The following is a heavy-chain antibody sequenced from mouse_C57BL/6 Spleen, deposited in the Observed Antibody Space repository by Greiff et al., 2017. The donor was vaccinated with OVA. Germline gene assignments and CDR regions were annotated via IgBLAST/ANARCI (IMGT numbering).Heavy chain of an antibody. CDR1: GFTFTSYW. CDR3: ARDYYGSSSYAMDD. J-gene: IGHJ4*01. Sequence: QVQLQQPGAELVKPGASVKLSCTASGFTFTSYWMHWVQQRPGQGLEWIGMINPNSGSTNYTETFKSKATLTVDKSSSTAYLQLSSLASEDSAVYYSARDYYGSSSYAMDDWGKGTSVT. V-gene: IGHV1-64*01. CDR2: INPNSGST. D-gene: IGHD1-1*01.